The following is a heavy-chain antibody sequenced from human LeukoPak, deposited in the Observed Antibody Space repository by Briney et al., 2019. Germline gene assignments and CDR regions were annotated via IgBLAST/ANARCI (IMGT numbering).Heavy chain of an antibody. V-gene: IGHV3-23*01. Sequence: GGTLRLSCVASGSTFSSYGMSWVRQAPGKGLEWVSYVSATGYTTSYADSVKGRFTISRDNANNLLYLQMNSLRAEDTAVYYCARESFAARWDWGQGTLVTVSS. CDR2: VSATGYTT. CDR1: GSTFSSYG. CDR3: ARESFAARWD. J-gene: IGHJ4*02. D-gene: IGHD6-6*01.